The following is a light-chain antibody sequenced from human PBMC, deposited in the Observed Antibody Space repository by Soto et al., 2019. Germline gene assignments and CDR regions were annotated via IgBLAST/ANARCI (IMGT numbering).Light chain of an antibody. CDR1: SSNIGSND. V-gene: IGLV1-47*02. CDR3: AAWDDSLSACV. CDR2: TND. Sequence: QSVLTQPPSASGTPGQRVTISCSGSSSNIGSNDVYWYQHLPGTAPKLLIHTNDQRPSGVPDRFSGCKSGTSGSLALSGLQSEDAADYYCAAWDDSLSACVFVTGTKVTVL. J-gene: IGLJ1*01.